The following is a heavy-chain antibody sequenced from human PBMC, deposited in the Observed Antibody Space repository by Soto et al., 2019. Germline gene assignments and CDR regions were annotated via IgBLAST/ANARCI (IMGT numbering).Heavy chain of an antibody. CDR2: ISHDGNSR. Sequence: QVQLVESGGGVXXXGRXXXXSCAASXXXXXXXGMHXXXXAPDKGLEWVAVISHDGNSRYYADSVKGRITISRDDSENTVSMQLNSLRIDDTAVYYCARDSGYGFWSRSYTPFESWGQGTLVTVSS. CDR3: ARDSGYGFWSRSYTPFES. J-gene: IGHJ4*02. V-gene: IGHV3-30*03. CDR1: XXXXXXXG. D-gene: IGHD3-3*01.